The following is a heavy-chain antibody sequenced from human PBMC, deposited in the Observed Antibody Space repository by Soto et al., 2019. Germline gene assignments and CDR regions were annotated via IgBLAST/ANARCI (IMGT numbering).Heavy chain of an antibody. V-gene: IGHV4-39*01. CDR2: IYYSGST. D-gene: IGHD2-15*01. Sequence: PSETLSLTCTVSGGSISSTNYYWGWIRQSPGKGLEWIGSIYYSGSTYYNPSLKSRVTISVDTSKHQFSLKLTSVTAADTAVYYSAIHHLVDTLGGMDVWGQGTTVTVSS. CDR3: AIHHLVDTLGGMDV. CDR1: GGSISSTNYY. J-gene: IGHJ6*02.